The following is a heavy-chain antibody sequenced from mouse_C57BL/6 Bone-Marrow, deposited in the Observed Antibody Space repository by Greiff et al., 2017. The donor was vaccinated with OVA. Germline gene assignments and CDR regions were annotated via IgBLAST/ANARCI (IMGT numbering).Heavy chain of an antibody. J-gene: IGHJ3*01. CDR2: IWSGGST. CDR1: GFSLTSYG. D-gene: IGHD1-1*01. V-gene: IGHV2-2*01. CDR3: ARNFYYYGSIAWFAY. Sequence: QVQLQQSGPGLVQPSQSLSITCTVSGFSLTSYGVHWVRQSPGKGLEWLGVIWSGGSTDYNAAFISRLSISKDNSKSQVFFKMNSLQADDTAIYYCARNFYYYGSIAWFAYWGQGTLVTVSA.